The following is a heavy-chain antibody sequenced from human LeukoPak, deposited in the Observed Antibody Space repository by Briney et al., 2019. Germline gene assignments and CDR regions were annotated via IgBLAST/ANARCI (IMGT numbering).Heavy chain of an antibody. CDR1: GYSFTRYD. CDR3: ARDAYNSRYFDY. D-gene: IGHD5-24*01. CDR2: ISTYSGNT. J-gene: IGHJ4*02. V-gene: IGHV1-18*01. Sequence: ASVKVSFKASGYSFTRYDISWVRQAPGQGLEWMGWISTYSGNTNYAQRLHGRVTMTTDTSTTTAYMELRNLRSDDTAVYYCARDAYNSRYFDYWGQGTLVTVSS.